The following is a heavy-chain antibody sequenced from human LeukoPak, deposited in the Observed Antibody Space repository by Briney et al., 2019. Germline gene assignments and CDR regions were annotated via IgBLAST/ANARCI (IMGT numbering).Heavy chain of an antibody. CDR3: ARDLQMTTVVNYYFDY. V-gene: IGHV3-33*01. J-gene: IGHJ4*02. D-gene: IGHD4-23*01. CDR1: GFSFSSYG. CDR2: IWYDGSNK. Sequence: GGSLRLSCAASGFSFSSYGMHWVRQAPGKGLEWVAVIWYDGSNKYYADPVKGRFTISRDNSKNTLYLQMNSLRAEDTAVYYCARDLQMTTVVNYYFDYWGQGTLVTVSS.